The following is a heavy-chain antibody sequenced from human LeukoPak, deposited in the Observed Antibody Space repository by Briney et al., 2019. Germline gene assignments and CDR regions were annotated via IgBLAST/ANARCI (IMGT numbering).Heavy chain of an antibody. V-gene: IGHV3-11*04. J-gene: IGHJ3*02. CDR2: MSSSGSTI. D-gene: IGHD1-26*01. CDR1: GFTFSDYY. Sequence: GGSLRLSCAASGFTFSDYYMSWIRQAPGKGLEWVSYMSSSGSTIYYADSVKGRFTISRDNAKNSLYLQMNSLRAEDTAVYYCARGRNSGSYYFDAFDIWGQGTMVTVSS. CDR3: ARGRNSGSYYFDAFDI.